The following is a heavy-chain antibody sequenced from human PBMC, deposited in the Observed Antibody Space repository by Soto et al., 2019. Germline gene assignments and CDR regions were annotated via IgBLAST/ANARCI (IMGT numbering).Heavy chain of an antibody. J-gene: IGHJ6*02. CDR2: ISYDGSNK. Sequence: QVQLVESGGCVVQPGRSLRLSCAASGFTFSSYGMHWVRQAPGKGLEWVAVISYDGSNKYYADSVKGRFTISRDNSKNTLYLQMNSLRAEDTAVYYCAKDGVPAAYYYYYGMDVWGQGTTVTVSS. CDR3: AKDGVPAAYYYYYGMDV. CDR1: GFTFSSYG. D-gene: IGHD2-2*01. V-gene: IGHV3-30*18.